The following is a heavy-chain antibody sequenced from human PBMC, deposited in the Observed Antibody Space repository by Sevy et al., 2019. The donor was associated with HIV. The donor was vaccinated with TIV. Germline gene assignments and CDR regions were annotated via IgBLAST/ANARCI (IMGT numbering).Heavy chain of an antibody. CDR2: INPNSGGT. D-gene: IGHD3-22*01. Sequence: ASVKVSCKASGYTFTGYYMHWVRQAPGQGLEWMGWINPNSGGTNYAQKFQGRVTMTRDTSISTAYMELSRLRSDDTAVYYCARVRGPYYYDSSGYYPLGYAFDIWGQGTMFTVSS. CDR1: GYTFTGYY. J-gene: IGHJ3*02. V-gene: IGHV1-2*02. CDR3: ARVRGPYYYDSSGYYPLGYAFDI.